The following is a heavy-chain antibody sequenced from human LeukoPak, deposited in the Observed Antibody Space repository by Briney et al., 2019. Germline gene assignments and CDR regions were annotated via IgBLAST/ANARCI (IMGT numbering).Heavy chain of an antibody. CDR1: GFTFSNYA. Sequence: GGSLRLSCAASGFTFSNYAMSWVRQAPGKGLEWVSGSGTSGSTYYADSVKGRFTISRDNSKNTLYLQMNSLRAEDTAVYYCTKDGRYRLSYFGYWGQGTLVTVSS. CDR3: TKDGRYRLSYFGY. J-gene: IGHJ4*02. V-gene: IGHV3-23*01. CDR2: SGTSGST. D-gene: IGHD5-12*01.